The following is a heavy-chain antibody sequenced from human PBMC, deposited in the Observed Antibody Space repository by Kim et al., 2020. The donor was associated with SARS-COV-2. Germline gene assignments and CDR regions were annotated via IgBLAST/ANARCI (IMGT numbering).Heavy chain of an antibody. CDR1: GFTFSDYY. D-gene: IGHD1-20*01. CDR3: ARDLRYNWNYCYYYGMDV. Sequence: GGSLRLSCAASGFTFSDYYMSWIRQAPGKGLEWVSYISSSGSTIYYADSVKGRFTISRDNAKNSLYLQMNSLRAEDTAVYYCARDLRYNWNYCYYYGMDVWGQGTTVTVSS. J-gene: IGHJ6*02. CDR2: ISSSGSTI. V-gene: IGHV3-11*01.